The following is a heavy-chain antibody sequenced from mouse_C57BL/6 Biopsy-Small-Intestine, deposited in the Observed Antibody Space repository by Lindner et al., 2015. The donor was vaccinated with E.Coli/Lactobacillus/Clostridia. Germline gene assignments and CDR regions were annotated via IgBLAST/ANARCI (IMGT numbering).Heavy chain of an antibody. D-gene: IGHD1-1*01. J-gene: IGHJ1*03. CDR1: GYAFSSSW. CDR3: ARSDYGSSGYFDV. V-gene: IGHV1-82*01. Sequence: VQLQESGPELVKPGASVKISCKASGYAFSSSWMNWVKQRPGKGLEWIGRIYPGDGDTNYNGKFKGKATLTADKSSSTAYMQLSSLTSEDSAVYFCARSDYGSSGYFDVWGTGTTVTVSS. CDR2: IYPGDGDT.